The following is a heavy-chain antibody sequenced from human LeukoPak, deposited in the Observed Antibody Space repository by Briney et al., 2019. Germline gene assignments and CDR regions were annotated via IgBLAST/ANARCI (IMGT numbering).Heavy chain of an antibody. Sequence: GASVKVSCKASGYTFTGYYMHWVRQAPGQGLEWMGWINPNRGGANYAQKFQGRVTMTRDTSISTAYMELSSLRSEDTAVYYCARGRPNRIAAAGGTFEIWGQGTMVTVSS. V-gene: IGHV1-2*02. CDR1: GYTFTGYY. CDR3: ARGRPNRIAAAGGTFEI. D-gene: IGHD6-13*01. CDR2: INPNRGGA. J-gene: IGHJ3*02.